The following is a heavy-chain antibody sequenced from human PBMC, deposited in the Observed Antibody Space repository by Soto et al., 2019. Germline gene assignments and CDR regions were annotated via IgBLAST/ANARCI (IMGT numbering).Heavy chain of an antibody. CDR3: ARALRSGWWVFDY. D-gene: IGHD6-19*01. CDR1: GGSISSYY. V-gene: IGHV4-59*01. J-gene: IGHJ4*02. CDR2: IYYSGST. Sequence: SETLSLTCTVSGGSISSYYWSWIRQPPGKGLEWIGYIYYSGSTNYNPSLKSRVTISVDTSKNQFSLKLSSVTAADTAVYYCARALRSGWWVFDYWGQGTLVTVSS.